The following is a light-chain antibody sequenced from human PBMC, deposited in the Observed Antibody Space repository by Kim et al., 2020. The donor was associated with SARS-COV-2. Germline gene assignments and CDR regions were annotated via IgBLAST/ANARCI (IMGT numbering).Light chain of an antibody. Sequence: ETVMTQSLATLSVFPGERATLSCRASQSVNNNLAWYQQKPGQAPRLLIFAASTRAAGVPARFSGSGSGTEFLLTISSLQSEDFAVYYCQQYNNWPPYSFGQGTKLEI. CDR3: QQYNNWPPYS. V-gene: IGKV3-15*01. CDR2: AAS. CDR1: QSVNNN. J-gene: IGKJ2*03.